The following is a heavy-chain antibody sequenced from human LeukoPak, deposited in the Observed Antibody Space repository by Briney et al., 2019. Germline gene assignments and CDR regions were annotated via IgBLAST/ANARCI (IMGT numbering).Heavy chain of an antibody. V-gene: IGHV5-51*01. CDR1: GYRFTTYW. CDR3: ARQGWDGSFFDF. CDR2: IYPDNFDT. J-gene: IGHJ4*02. D-gene: IGHD3-10*01. Sequence: GESLKISCKASGYRFTTYWIGWVRQMPGKGLEWMGIIYPDNFDTRYGPSFRGQVTISADKSIGTAYLQWTSLEASDTARYYCARQGWDGSFFDFWGQGILVTVSS.